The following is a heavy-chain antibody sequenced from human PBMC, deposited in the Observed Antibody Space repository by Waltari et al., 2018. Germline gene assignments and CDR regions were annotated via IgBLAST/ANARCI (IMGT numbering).Heavy chain of an antibody. J-gene: IGHJ2*01. CDR1: GGSISSAGYY. Sequence: QVQLQESGPGLVKPSQTLSLTCTVSGGSISSAGYYWSWIRQHPGTGLEWIGYIYYSGSTNYNPALKSRVTISVDKSKNQFSLKLSSVTAADTAVYYCARVAAQLLFGNWGSVRDWYFDLWGRGTLVTVSS. V-gene: IGHV4-31*03. CDR3: ARVAAQLLFGNWGSVRDWYFDL. D-gene: IGHD2-2*01. CDR2: IYYSGST.